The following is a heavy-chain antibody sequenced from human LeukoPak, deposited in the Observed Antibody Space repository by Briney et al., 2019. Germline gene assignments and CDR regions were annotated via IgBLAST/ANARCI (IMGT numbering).Heavy chain of an antibody. V-gene: IGHV4-59*08. Sequence: PSETLSLTCTVSGGSISSYYWSWIRQPPGKGLEWIGYIYYSGSTNYNPSLKSRVAISVDTSRNQFSLKLSSVTAADTAVYYCANSTIASSGYFDYWGQGTLVTVSS. CDR3: ANSTIASSGYFDY. D-gene: IGHD3-22*01. CDR1: GGSISSYY. J-gene: IGHJ4*02. CDR2: IYYSGST.